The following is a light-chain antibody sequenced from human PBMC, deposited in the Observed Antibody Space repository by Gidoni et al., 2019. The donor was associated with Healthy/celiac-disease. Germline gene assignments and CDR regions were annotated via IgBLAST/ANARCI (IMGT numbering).Light chain of an antibody. CDR2: GAS. CDR3: QQYGSSPT. J-gene: IGKJ4*01. CDR1: QSVSSSY. Sequence: IVLTPSPGTLSLSPGERATLSCRASQSVSSSYVAWYQQKPGQAPRLLIYGASSRATGIPDRFSGSGSGTDFTLTISRLEPEDFAVYYCQQYGSSPTFGGXTKVEIK. V-gene: IGKV3-20*01.